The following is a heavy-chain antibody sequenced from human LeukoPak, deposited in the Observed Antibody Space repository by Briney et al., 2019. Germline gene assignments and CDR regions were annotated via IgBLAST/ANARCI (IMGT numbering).Heavy chain of an antibody. CDR2: IGTSGSNI. V-gene: IGHV3-48*02. D-gene: IGHD6-13*01. J-gene: IGHJ5*02. Sequence: GGSLRLSCAASGFTFSSYNMTWVRQAPGKGLEWISYIGTSGSNIYYADSVKGRFTISRDNAKNSLYLQMNSLRDEDTAVYYCARVRRDSSSWYGGDWFDPWGQGTLVTVSS. CDR3: ARVRRDSSSWYGGDWFDP. CDR1: GFTFSSYN.